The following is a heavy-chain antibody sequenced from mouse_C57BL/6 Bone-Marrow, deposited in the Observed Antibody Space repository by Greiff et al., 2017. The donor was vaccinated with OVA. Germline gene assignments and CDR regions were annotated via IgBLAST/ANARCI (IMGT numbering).Heavy chain of an antibody. CDR3: ARDTSTWFAY. V-gene: IGHV3-6*01. Sequence: VQLKQSGPGLVKPSQSLSLTCSVTGYSITSGYYWNWIRQFPGNKLEWMGYISYDGSNNYNPSLKNRISITRDTSKNQFFLKLNSVTTEDTATYYCARDTSTWFAYWGQGTLVTVSA. CDR1: GYSITSGYY. J-gene: IGHJ3*01. CDR2: ISYDGSN.